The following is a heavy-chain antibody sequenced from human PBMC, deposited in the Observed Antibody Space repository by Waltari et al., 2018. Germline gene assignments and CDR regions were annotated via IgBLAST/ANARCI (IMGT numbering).Heavy chain of an antibody. D-gene: IGHD3-10*01. CDR1: GYSISSGYY. J-gene: IGHJ5*02. CDR3: ARVLSPIVGVNWFDP. CDR2: IYHSGGT. V-gene: IGHV4-38-2*02. Sequence: QVQLQESGPGLVKPSETLSLTCTVSGYSISSGYYWGWIRQPPGKGREWIGSIYHSGGTYSNPSLKSRVTISVDTSKNQFSLKLSSVTAADTAVYYCARVLSPIVGVNWFDPWGQGTLVTVSS.